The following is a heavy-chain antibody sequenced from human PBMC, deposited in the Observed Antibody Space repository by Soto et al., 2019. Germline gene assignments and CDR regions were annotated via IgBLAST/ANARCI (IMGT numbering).Heavy chain of an antibody. D-gene: IGHD3-10*01. J-gene: IGHJ5*02. V-gene: IGHV4-59*01. CDR3: ARDRRDDSGSYYCFDP. CDR1: GGSISSYY. CDR2: AFYNGRT. Sequence: SETLSLTCTVSGGSISSYYWSWIRPPPGKGLEWIGSAFYNGRTNYNPSLKSRVTISVDTSKNQFSMKLSSVTAADTAVYYCARDRRDDSGSYYCFDPWGQGTLVTVSS.